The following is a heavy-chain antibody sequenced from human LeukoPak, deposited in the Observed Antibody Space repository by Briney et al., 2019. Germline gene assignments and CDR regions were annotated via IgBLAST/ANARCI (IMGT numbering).Heavy chain of an antibody. V-gene: IGHV3-23*01. CDR3: AKDGGLTTVDY. CDR1: GFTFSILD. CDR2: ISGNGGRT. Sequence: PGGSLRLSCAASGFTFSILDMSWVRQAPGKGLEWVSAISGNGGRTYYADSVKGRFTISRDNSKNTLYLQMNSLRAEDTAVYYCAKDGGLTTVDYWGQGTLVTVSS. D-gene: IGHD4-17*01. J-gene: IGHJ4*02.